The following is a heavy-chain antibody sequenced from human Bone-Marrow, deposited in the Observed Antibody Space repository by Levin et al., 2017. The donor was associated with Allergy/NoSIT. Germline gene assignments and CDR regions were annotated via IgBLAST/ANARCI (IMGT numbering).Heavy chain of an antibody. Sequence: GGSLRLSCIASGFTFSRFSMNWVRQAPGEGLQWVSFIINNGGRTDYADSVKGRFTISRDNAKNSLFLQMNSLRDEDTAVYYCARDTGSSYKSTDGPDPWRQGTLVPVSS. CDR3: ARDTGSSYKSTDGPDP. V-gene: IGHV3-48*02. CDR1: GFTFSRFS. J-gene: IGHJ5*02. D-gene: IGHD2-15*01. CDR2: IINNGGRT.